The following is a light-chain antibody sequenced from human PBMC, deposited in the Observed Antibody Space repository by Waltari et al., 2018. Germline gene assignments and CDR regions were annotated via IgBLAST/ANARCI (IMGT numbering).Light chain of an antibody. CDR3: QQYYTYSLWA. Sequence: DIQMTQSPSTLSASVGDRVPFTCRARERIGTSLAWYQQKSGKAPKLLIYHASTLEGGVPSRFSGSGSGTDFTLTISSLQPDDFATYFCQQYYTYSLWAFGQGTKVETK. CDR1: ERIGTS. V-gene: IGKV1-5*01. CDR2: HAS. J-gene: IGKJ1*01.